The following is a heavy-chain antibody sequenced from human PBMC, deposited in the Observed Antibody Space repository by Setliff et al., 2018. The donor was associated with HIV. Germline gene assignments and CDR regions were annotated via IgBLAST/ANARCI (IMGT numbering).Heavy chain of an antibody. J-gene: IGHJ6*02. V-gene: IGHV4-59*01. Sequence: SETLSFTCTVSGGSISSYYWSWIRQVPGKGLEWIGNIYYGRSANYKPSLKSRVAISTDWHRNQLSLELRSVTGADTAVYYCARDFTYDNSDSLTGFGMDVWGQGTTVTVSS. D-gene: IGHD3-22*01. CDR1: GGSISSYY. CDR2: IYYGRSA. CDR3: ARDFTYDNSDSLTGFGMDV.